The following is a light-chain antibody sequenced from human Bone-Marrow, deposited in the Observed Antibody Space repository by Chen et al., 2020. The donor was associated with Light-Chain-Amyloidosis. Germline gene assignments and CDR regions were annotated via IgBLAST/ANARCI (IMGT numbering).Light chain of an antibody. CDR3: QSADSSGTYEVI. CDR1: DLPTKY. CDR2: KDT. Sequence: SYELTQPPSASVSPGQTARITCSGDDLPTKYAYWYQQKPGQAPVLVIHKDTERPSGISERFSSSSSGTIATLTISGVQAEDEADYHCQSADSSGTYEVIFGGGTKLTVL. J-gene: IGLJ2*01. V-gene: IGLV3-25*03.